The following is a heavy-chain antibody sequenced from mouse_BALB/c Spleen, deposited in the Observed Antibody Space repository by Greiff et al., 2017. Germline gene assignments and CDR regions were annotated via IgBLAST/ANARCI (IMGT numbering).Heavy chain of an antibody. J-gene: IGHJ2*01. CDR1: GFTFSNYW. CDR3: TRDFLYYLDY. Sequence: EVKLEESGGGLVQPGGSMKLSCVASGFTFSNYWMNWVRQSPEKGLEWVAEIRLKSNNYATHYAESVKGRFTISRDDSKSSVYLQMNNLRAEDTGIYYCTRDFLYYLDYWGQGTTLTVSS. V-gene: IGHV6-6*02. D-gene: IGHD1-1*01. CDR2: IRLKSNNYAT.